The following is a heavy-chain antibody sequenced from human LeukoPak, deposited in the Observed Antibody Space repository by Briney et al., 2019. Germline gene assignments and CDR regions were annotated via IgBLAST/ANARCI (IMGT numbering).Heavy chain of an antibody. CDR1: GFTFSSYS. J-gene: IGHJ4*02. V-gene: IGHV3-21*01. Sequence: GGSLRLSCAASGFTFSSYSMNWVRQVPGKGLEWVSSISSSSSYIYYADSVKGRFTISRDNAKNSLYLQMNSLRAEDTAVYYCARARTSAGVVVYFDYWGQGTLVTVSS. CDR3: ARARTSAGVVVYFDY. D-gene: IGHD2-15*01. CDR2: ISSSSSYI.